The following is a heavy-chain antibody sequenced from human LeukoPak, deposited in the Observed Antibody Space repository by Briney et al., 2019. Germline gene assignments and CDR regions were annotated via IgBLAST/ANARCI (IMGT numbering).Heavy chain of an antibody. V-gene: IGHV3-23*01. CDR3: AKDPRRVPAAYDIRDY. Sequence: GGSLRLSCAASGFTFSSYVMSWVRQAPGKGLEWVSAISGSGGSTYYADSVKGRFTISRDNSKNTLYLQMNSLRAEDTAVYYCAKDPRRVPAAYDIRDYWGQGTLVTVSS. CDR2: ISGSGGST. CDR1: GFTFSSYV. J-gene: IGHJ4*02. D-gene: IGHD2-2*01.